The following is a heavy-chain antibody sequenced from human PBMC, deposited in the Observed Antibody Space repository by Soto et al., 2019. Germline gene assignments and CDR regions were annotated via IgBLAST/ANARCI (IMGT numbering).Heavy chain of an antibody. Sequence: QVQLVESGGGLVKPGGSLRLSCAASGFTFSDYDMSWIRQAPGKGLEWVSCITGSGSTIYYADSVKGRFTISRDNAKNSLFLQMNSLRVEDTAVYYCARTHYHYHYMDVWGKGTTATVSS. V-gene: IGHV3-11*01. CDR3: ARTHYHYHYMDV. J-gene: IGHJ6*03. CDR1: GFTFSDYD. CDR2: ITGSGSTI.